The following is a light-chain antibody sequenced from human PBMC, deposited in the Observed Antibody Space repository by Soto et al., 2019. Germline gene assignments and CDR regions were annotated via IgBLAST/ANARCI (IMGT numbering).Light chain of an antibody. V-gene: IGKV3-11*01. J-gene: IGKJ2*01. CDR1: QSVSGY. Sequence: EIVLTQSPATLSLSPGERATLSCRASQSVSGYLAWYQQKPGQAPRLLIYDASNRATGIPARFSGSGSGTDFTHTISSLEPEDFAVYYCQQRANWLDTYGHGTKLEIK. CDR2: DAS. CDR3: QQRANWLDT.